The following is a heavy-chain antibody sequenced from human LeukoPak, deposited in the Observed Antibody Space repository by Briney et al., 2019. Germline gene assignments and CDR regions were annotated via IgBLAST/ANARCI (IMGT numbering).Heavy chain of an antibody. V-gene: IGHV4-39*01. CDR1: DGSVWTGDYY. CDR2: VFYTGRT. D-gene: IGHD3-22*01. Sequence: SETLSLTCTVSDGSVWTGDYYWGWIRQSPGKGLEWIGNVFYTGRTYYNPSLKSLATISVDTSRNQFSLRLNPVTAADTAVYYCARYRIYYYDSGSYPEGYFDYWGQGTLVTVSS. CDR3: ARYRIYYYDSGSYPEGYFDY. J-gene: IGHJ4*02.